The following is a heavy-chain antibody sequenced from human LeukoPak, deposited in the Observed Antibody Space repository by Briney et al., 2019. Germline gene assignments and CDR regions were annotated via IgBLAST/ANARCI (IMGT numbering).Heavy chain of an antibody. CDR2: IYHSGST. J-gene: IGHJ4*02. V-gene: IGHV4-59*01. D-gene: IGHD6-13*01. Sequence: SETLSLTCTVSGDSISSYYWSWIRQPPGKRLEWIGYIYHSGSTNYDPSLKSRVTISADTSKYQFSLKLSSVTAADTAVYYCATGYSSTWYYFDYWGQGTLVTVSS. CDR1: GDSISSYY. CDR3: ATGYSSTWYYFDY.